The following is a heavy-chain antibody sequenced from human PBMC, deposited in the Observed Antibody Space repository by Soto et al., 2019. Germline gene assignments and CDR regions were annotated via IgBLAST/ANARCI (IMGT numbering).Heavy chain of an antibody. CDR2: IYYSGSI. D-gene: IGHD2-15*01. J-gene: IGHJ5*02. Sequence: PSETLSLTCTVSGGSISSYYWSWIRQPPGKGLEWIGHIYYSGSIKYNPSLKSRVTISVDTSKNQLSLKLSSVTAADTAVYYCARVRDCSGGTCYSWWFDPXGQGALVTVSS. V-gene: IGHV4-59*01. CDR3: ARVRDCSGGTCYSWWFDP. CDR1: GGSISSYY.